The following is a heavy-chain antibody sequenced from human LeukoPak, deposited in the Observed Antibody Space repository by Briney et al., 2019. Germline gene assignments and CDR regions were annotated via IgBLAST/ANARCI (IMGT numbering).Heavy chain of an antibody. D-gene: IGHD4-17*01. J-gene: IGHJ4*02. Sequence: PGGSLRLSCAASGFTFSDYWMHWVRQAPGKGLVWVSRIDTDGSSATYADSVKGRFTISRDNAKNTVYLQMNSLRVEDTGVYSCASALTTVTLHFHYWGQGTLVTVSS. CDR1: GFTFSDYW. CDR3: ASALTTVTLHFHY. V-gene: IGHV3-74*01. CDR2: IDTDGSSA.